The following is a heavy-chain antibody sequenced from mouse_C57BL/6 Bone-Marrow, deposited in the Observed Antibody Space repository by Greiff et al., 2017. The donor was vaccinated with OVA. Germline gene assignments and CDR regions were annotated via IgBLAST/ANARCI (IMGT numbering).Heavy chain of an antibody. CDR1: GYTFTNYW. CDR2: IYPGGGYT. CDR3: ARSAYYDAMDY. D-gene: IGHD2-10*01. V-gene: IGHV1-63*01. Sequence: QVQLQQSGAELVRPGTSVKMSCKASGYTFTNYWIGWAKQRPGLGLVWLGAIYPGGGYTTYNEKFKGKATLTADKSSSTTYMQFSSLTSEDSAIYYCARSAYYDAMDYWGQGTSVTVSS. J-gene: IGHJ4*01.